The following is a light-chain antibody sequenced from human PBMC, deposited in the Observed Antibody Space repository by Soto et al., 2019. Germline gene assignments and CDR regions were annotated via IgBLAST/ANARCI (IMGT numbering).Light chain of an antibody. CDR1: QSVSSRY. CDR3: QQYGSSIRYT. Sequence: EIVLTQSPGTLSLSPGERATLSCRASQSVSSRYLAWYQQKPGQAPRLLIYGASSRATGNPDRFSGSGSGTDFTLTISRLETQESAVYYSQQYGSSIRYTFGQGTKLEIK. CDR2: GAS. J-gene: IGKJ2*01. V-gene: IGKV3-20*01.